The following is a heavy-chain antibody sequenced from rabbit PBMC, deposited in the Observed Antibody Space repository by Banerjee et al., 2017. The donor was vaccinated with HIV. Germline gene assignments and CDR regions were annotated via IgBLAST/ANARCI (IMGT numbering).Heavy chain of an antibody. CDR1: GFSFSSGYD. CDR3: ARGTGYGDATFHL. D-gene: IGHD6-1*01. Sequence: QEQLEESGGDLVKPGASLTLTCTASGFSFSSGYDMCWVRQAPGKGLELIACIYTSSGNTWYASWAKGRFTISKTSSTTVTLQMTSLTAADTATYFCARGTGYGDATFHLWGPGTLVTVS. J-gene: IGHJ4*01. V-gene: IGHV1S45*01. CDR2: IYTSSGNT.